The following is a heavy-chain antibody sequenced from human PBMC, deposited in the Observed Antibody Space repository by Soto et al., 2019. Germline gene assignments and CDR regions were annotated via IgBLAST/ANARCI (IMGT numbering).Heavy chain of an antibody. CDR2: ISGSGGST. CDR3: AKDSPYDDFWSARTRQGYYYYCYGLGV. J-gene: IGHJ6*02. D-gene: IGHD3-3*01. CDR1: GFTFSSYA. Sequence: EVRLLESGGGLVQPGGSLRLSCAASGFTFSSYAMSWVRQAPGKGLEWVSAISGSGGSTYYADSVKGRFTISRDNSKKTLHLQMNSLRAEDASVYDCAKDSPYDDFWSARTRQGYYYYCYGLGVWGQGTTVTAAS. V-gene: IGHV3-23*01.